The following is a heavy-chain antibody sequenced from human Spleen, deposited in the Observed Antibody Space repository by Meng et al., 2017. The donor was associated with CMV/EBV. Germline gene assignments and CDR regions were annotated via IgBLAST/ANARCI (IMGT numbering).Heavy chain of an antibody. V-gene: IGHV4-34*01. Sequence: SETLSLTCAVEGESFIGNYWSWIRHPPGKGLEWIGEINHDGSTNYNPSLKSRVTISADTSKSQFSLKLRSLSAADTAVYYCARAAPRDHYDFWSGYLTLDYWGQGTLVTVSS. J-gene: IGHJ4*02. CDR2: INHDGST. D-gene: IGHD3-3*01. CDR3: ARAAPRDHYDFWSGYLTLDY. CDR1: GESFIGNY.